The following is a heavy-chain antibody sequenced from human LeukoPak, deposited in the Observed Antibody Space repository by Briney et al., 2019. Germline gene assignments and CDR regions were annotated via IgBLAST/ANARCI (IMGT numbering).Heavy chain of an antibody. J-gene: IGHJ5*02. CDR1: GYTFTSDG. V-gene: IGHV1-18*04. D-gene: IGHD3-10*01. CDR2: ISAYNGNT. Sequence: ASVKVSCKASGYTFTSDGISWVRQAPGQGLECMGWISAYNGNTNYAQKLQGRVTMTTDTSTSTAYMELRSLRSDDTAVYYCARDGYGSGSYLWWFDPWGQGTLVTVSS. CDR3: ARDGYGSGSYLWWFDP.